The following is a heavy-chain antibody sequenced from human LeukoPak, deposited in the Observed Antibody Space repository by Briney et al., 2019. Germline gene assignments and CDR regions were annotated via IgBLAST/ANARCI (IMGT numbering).Heavy chain of an antibody. CDR2: INEGGSEK. J-gene: IGHJ4*02. D-gene: IGHD4-17*01. Sequence: GGSLRLSCAASGFIFSNYWMSWVRQAPGKGLEWVAKINEGGSEKHYVDSVKGRFTISRDNSKKTLYLQVNSLRAEDTAVYFCAKELTTERTPGVDSWGQGTLVTVSS. CDR3: AKELTTERTPGVDS. CDR1: GFIFSNYW. V-gene: IGHV3-7*05.